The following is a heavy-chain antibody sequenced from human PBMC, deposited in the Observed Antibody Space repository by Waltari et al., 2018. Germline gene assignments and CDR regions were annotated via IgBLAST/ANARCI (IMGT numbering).Heavy chain of an antibody. CDR2: RWYEGSNK. V-gene: IGHV3-33*01. CDR3: ARVLVGANYFDY. D-gene: IGHD1-26*01. J-gene: IGHJ4*02. CDR1: GFTFSSYG. Sequence: QVQLVESGGGVVQPGRSLRLSCAASGFTFSSYGMHWVRQAPGKGLEWVAVRWYEGSNKYYADSVKGRFTISRDNSKNTLYLQMNSLSAEDTAVYYCARVLVGANYFDYWGQGTLVTVSS.